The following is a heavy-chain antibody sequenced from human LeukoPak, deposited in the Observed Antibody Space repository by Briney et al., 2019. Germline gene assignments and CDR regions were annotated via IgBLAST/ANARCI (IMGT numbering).Heavy chain of an antibody. D-gene: IGHD3-22*01. CDR1: GGSISNYY. Sequence: PSETLSFTCAVSGGSISNYYWSWIRQPPGKGLEWIGHIYNSANTHYNPSLQSRVTISVDTSKNQFSLRLSSVTAADTAVYYCARAGTTYYYDDHVFDIWGQGTTITVSS. CDR3: ARAGTTYYYDDHVFDI. V-gene: IGHV4-59*01. J-gene: IGHJ3*02. CDR2: IYNSANT.